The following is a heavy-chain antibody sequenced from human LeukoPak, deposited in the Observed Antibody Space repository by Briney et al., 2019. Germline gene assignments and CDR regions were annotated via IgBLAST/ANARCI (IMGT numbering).Heavy chain of an antibody. Sequence: SVKVSCKASGGTFSSYAISWVRQAPGQGLEWMGRIIPILGIANYAQKFQGRVTITADKSTSTAYMELSSLRSEDTAVYYCARGASKEYCSGGSCPLYDYWGQGTLVTVSS. J-gene: IGHJ4*02. CDR3: ARGASKEYCSGGSCPLYDY. D-gene: IGHD2-15*01. CDR2: IIPILGIA. V-gene: IGHV1-69*04. CDR1: GGTFSSYA.